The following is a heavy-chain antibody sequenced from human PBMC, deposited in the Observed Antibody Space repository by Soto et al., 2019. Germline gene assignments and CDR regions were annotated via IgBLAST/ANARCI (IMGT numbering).Heavy chain of an antibody. V-gene: IGHV3-23*01. CDR1: GFTFSSYA. J-gene: IGHJ5*02. Sequence: GGSLSLSCAASGFTFSSYAMSWVRQAPGKGLEWVSAISGSGGSTYYADSVKGRFTISRDNSKNTLYLQMNSLRAEDTAVYYCAKDIDGAWWFDPWGQGTLVTVSS. CDR3: AKDIDGAWWFDP. D-gene: IGHD2-8*01. CDR2: ISGSGGST.